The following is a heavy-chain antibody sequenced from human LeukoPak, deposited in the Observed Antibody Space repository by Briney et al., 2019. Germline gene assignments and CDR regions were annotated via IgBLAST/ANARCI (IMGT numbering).Heavy chain of an antibody. V-gene: IGHV3-74*01. J-gene: IGHJ4*02. D-gene: IGHD5-18*01. CDR1: GFTFSSYW. CDR2: INSDGSST. Sequence: GGSLRLSCAASGFTFSSYWMHWVRQAPGKGLVWVSRINSDGSSTSYADSVKGRFTISRDNAKNTLYLQMNSQRAEDTAVYYCAREEGSYSYGFDYWGQGTLVTVSS. CDR3: AREEGSYSYGFDY.